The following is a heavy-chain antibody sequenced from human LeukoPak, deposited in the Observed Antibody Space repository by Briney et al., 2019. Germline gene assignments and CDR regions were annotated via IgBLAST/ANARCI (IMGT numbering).Heavy chain of an antibody. CDR1: GFTFSSYG. V-gene: IGHV3-30*02. CDR3: AKGRGWEASYYYYYMDV. CDR2: IRYDGSNK. Sequence: GGSLRLSCAASGFTFSSYGMHWVRQAPGKGPEWVAFIRYDGSNKYYTDSVKGRLTISRDNSKNTLYLQMNSLRAEDTAVYYCAKGRGWEASYYYYYMDVWGKGTTVTISS. J-gene: IGHJ6*03. D-gene: IGHD1-26*01.